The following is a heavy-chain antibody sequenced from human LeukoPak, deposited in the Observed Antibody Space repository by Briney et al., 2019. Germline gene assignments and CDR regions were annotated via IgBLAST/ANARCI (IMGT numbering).Heavy chain of an antibody. CDR2: ISAYNGNT. CDR1: GYTFTSYG. D-gene: IGHD1-26*01. J-gene: IGHJ6*02. V-gene: IGHV1-18*01. Sequence: ASVKVSCKASGYTFTSYGISWVRQAPGQGLEWMGWISAYNGNTNYAQKLQGRVTMTTDTSTSTAYMELRSLRSDDTAVYYCASSQWELLLYYGMDVWGQGTTVTVSS. CDR3: ASSQWELLLYYGMDV.